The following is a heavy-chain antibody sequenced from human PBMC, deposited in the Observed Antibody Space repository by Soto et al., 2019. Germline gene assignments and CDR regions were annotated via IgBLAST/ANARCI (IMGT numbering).Heavy chain of an antibody. CDR3: AKDRRYSYGTEYYYGMDV. J-gene: IGHJ6*02. CDR2: ISYDGSNK. V-gene: IGHV3-30*18. CDR1: GFTFSSYG. D-gene: IGHD5-18*01. Sequence: HLGGSLRLSCAASGFTFSSYGMHWVRQAPGKGLEWVALISYDGSNKYYADSVKGRFTISRDNSKNTLYLQMNSLRAEDTAVYYCAKDRRYSYGTEYYYGMDVWGQGTTVTVSS.